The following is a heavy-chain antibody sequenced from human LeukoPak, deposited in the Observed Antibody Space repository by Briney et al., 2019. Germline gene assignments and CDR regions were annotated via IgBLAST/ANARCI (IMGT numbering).Heavy chain of an antibody. CDR1: GFTFDDYG. V-gene: IGHV3-20*04. J-gene: IGHJ4*02. CDR2: INWNGGST. Sequence: GGSLRLSCAASGFTFDDYGMSWVRHAPGKGLEWVSGINWNGGSTGYADPVKGRFTISRDNAKNSLYLQMNSLRAEDTALYYCASGGIYYGAAFDFWGQGTLVTVSS. CDR3: ASGGIYYGAAFDF. D-gene: IGHD1-26*01.